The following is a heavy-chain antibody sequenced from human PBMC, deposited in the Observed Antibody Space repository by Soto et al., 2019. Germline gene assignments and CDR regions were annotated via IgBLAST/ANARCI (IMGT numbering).Heavy chain of an antibody. D-gene: IGHD3-10*01. Sequence: VQLVESGGGVVQPGRSLRLSCAASGFTFSSYAMSWVRQAPGKGLEWVSAISGSGGSTYYADSVKGRFTISRDNSKNTLYLQMNSLRAEDTAVYYCAKGWFGDPRGGMDVWGQGTTVTVSS. CDR1: GFTFSSYA. V-gene: IGHV3-23*04. CDR3: AKGWFGDPRGGMDV. CDR2: ISGSGGST. J-gene: IGHJ6*02.